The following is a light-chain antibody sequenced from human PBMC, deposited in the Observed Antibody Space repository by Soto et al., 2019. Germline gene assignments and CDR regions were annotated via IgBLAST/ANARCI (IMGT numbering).Light chain of an antibody. CDR3: QQSYSTPPA. CDR2: AAY. J-gene: IGKJ1*01. CDR1: QSISTY. Sequence: DIQMTQSPSSLSASVGDRVTITCRASQSISTYLNWYQQKPGKAPKLLIYAAYSLQSGVPSRFSGSGSGTDFTLTISSLQPEDFATYYCQQSYSTPPAFGQGPKVELK. V-gene: IGKV1-39*01.